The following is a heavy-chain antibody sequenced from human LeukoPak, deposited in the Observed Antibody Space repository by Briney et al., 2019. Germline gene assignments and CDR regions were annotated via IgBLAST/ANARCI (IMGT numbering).Heavy chain of an antibody. Sequence: GGSLRLSCAASGFTFSSYWMSWVRQAPGKGLEWVANIKQDGSEKYYVDSVKGRFTISRDNAKNSLYLQMNSLRAEDTAVYYCARDPGRGGAAAMDYWGQGTLVTVSS. J-gene: IGHJ4*02. CDR2: IKQDGSEK. D-gene: IGHD6-13*01. V-gene: IGHV3-7*01. CDR3: ARDPGRGGAAAMDY. CDR1: GFTFSSYW.